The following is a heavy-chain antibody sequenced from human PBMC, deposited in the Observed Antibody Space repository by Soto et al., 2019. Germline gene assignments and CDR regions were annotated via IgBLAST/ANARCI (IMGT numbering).Heavy chain of an antibody. D-gene: IGHD6-19*01. CDR1: GGSISSYY. CDR3: ARGARYSSGWYPEYNWFDP. V-gene: IGHV4-59*01. J-gene: IGHJ5*02. CDR2: IYYSGST. Sequence: SVTLSFTCTVSGGSISSYYWSWIRQPPGKGLEWIGYIYYSGSTNYNPSLKSRVTISVDTSKNQFSLKLSSVTAADTAVYYCARGARYSSGWYPEYNWFDPWGQGTLVTVPS.